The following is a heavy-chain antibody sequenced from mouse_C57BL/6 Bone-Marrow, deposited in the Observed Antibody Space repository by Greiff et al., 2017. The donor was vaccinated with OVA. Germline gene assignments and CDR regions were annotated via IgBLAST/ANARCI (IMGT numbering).Heavy chain of an antibody. V-gene: IGHV10-1*01. CDR3: VRRGSSYGGFAY. CDR2: IRSKSNNYAT. Sequence: EVQVVESGGGLVQPKGSLKLSCAASGFSFNTYAMNWVRQAPGKGLEWVARIRSKSNNYATYYADSVKDRFTISRDDSESMLYLQMNNLKTEDTAMYYCVRRGSSYGGFAYWGQGTLVTVSA. CDR1: GFSFNTYA. J-gene: IGHJ3*01. D-gene: IGHD1-1*01.